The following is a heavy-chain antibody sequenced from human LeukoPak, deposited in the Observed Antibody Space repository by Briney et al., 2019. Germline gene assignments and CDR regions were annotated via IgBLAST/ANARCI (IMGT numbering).Heavy chain of an antibody. CDR2: ITSNSNYI. D-gene: IGHD3-22*01. Sequence: GGSLRLSCAASGFTFNSYSMDWVRQAPGKGLEWVSSITSNSNYIYSADSVKGRFTISRDNAKNSLYLQMNSLRAEDTAVYYCARELDYYDSSGYYYGGFDYWGQGTLVTVSS. CDR1: GFTFNSYS. J-gene: IGHJ4*02. V-gene: IGHV3-21*01. CDR3: ARELDYYDSSGYYYGGFDY.